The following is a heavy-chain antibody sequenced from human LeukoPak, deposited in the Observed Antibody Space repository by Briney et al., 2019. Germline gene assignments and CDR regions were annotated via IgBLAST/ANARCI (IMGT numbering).Heavy chain of an antibody. CDR1: GFTFSSYG. Sequence: PGGSLRLSCAASGFTFSSYGMHWVRQAPGKGLEWVAVISYDGSNKYYADSVKGRFTISRDNSKNTLYLQMNSLRAEDTAVYYCAKDQGSGWYDYWGQGTLVTVSS. J-gene: IGHJ4*02. CDR2: ISYDGSNK. V-gene: IGHV3-30*18. D-gene: IGHD6-19*01. CDR3: AKDQGSGWYDY.